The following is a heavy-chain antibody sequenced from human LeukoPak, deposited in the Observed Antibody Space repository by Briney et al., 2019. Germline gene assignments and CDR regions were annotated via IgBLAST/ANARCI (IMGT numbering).Heavy chain of an antibody. J-gene: IGHJ4*02. CDR3: ARGDYYYDSSGYDY. CDR1: GFTFSSYS. Sequence: PGGSLRLSCAASGFTFSSYSMNWVRLAPGKGLEWVSSISSSSSYIYYADSVKGRFTISRDNAKNSLYLQMNSLRAEDTAVYYCARGDYYYDSSGYDYWGQGTLVTVSS. V-gene: IGHV3-21*01. CDR2: ISSSSSYI. D-gene: IGHD3-22*01.